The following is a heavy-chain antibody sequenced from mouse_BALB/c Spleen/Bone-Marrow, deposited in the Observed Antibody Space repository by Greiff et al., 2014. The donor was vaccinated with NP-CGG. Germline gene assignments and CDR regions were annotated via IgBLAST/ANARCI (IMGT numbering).Heavy chain of an antibody. V-gene: IGHV5-12-1*01. CDR2: ISSGGGST. CDR1: GFAFSSYD. D-gene: IGHD1-1*01. J-gene: IGHJ2*01. CDR3: AREVLRDYFDY. Sequence: EVMLVESGGGLVKPGGSLKLSCAASGFAFSSYDMSWVRQTPEKRLEWVACISSGGGSTYYPDTMKGRFTISRDNANNTLYLQMSSLKSEDTAMYYCAREVLRDYFDYWGQGTTLTVSS.